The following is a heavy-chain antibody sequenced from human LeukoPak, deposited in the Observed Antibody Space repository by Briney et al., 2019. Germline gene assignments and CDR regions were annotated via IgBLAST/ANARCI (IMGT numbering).Heavy chain of an antibody. V-gene: IGHV3-30*18. D-gene: IGHD3-16*01. CDR1: GFTFSSYG. CDR2: ISYDGSNK. Sequence: GGSLRLSCAASGFTFSSYGMHWVRQAPGKGLEWVAVISYDGSNKYYADSVKGRFTISRDNSKNTLYLQMNSLRAEDTAVYYCAKAGERWLQSELDYRGQGTLVTVSS. CDR3: AKAGERWLQSELDY. J-gene: IGHJ4*02.